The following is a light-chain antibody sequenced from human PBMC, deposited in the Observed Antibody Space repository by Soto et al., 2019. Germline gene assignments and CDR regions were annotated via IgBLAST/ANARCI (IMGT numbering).Light chain of an antibody. CDR2: GTS. CDR1: QSVSGMY. V-gene: IGKV3-20*01. Sequence: EVVLTQSPGTLSLSPGESATLSCRASQSVSGMYLAWYQQKPGQAPRLLIYGTSNRATGIPDRFSGSGSGTDFTLTIRRLEPEDFAMYFCQQYDNSPFTFGPGTQVDIK. J-gene: IGKJ3*01. CDR3: QQYDNSPFT.